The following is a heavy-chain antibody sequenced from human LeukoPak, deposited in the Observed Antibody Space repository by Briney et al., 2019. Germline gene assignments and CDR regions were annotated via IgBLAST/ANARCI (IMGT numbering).Heavy chain of an antibody. V-gene: IGHV3-30*18. CDR1: GFTFSSYG. CDR2: ISYDGSNK. Sequence: PGGSLRLSCAASGFTFSSYGMHWVRQAPGKGLEWVAVISYDGSNKYYADSVKGRFTISRDNSKNTLYLQMNSLRAEDTAVYYCAKDLDYGVSGYWGQGTLVTVSS. J-gene: IGHJ4*02. D-gene: IGHD4-17*01. CDR3: AKDLDYGVSGY.